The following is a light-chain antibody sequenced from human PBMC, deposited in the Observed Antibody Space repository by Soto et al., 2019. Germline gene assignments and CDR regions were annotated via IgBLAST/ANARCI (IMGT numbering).Light chain of an antibody. CDR2: SNS. Sequence: QSVLTQPPSASGTPGQRVTISCSGSSSNIGSNTVNWYQQLPGTAPKLLIYSNSQRPSGVPDRFSGSKSGTSASLAIRGLQSEDEADYYCSAWDDSLNGYGFGTGTKVTVL. V-gene: IGLV1-44*01. CDR3: SAWDDSLNGYG. J-gene: IGLJ1*01. CDR1: SSNIGSNT.